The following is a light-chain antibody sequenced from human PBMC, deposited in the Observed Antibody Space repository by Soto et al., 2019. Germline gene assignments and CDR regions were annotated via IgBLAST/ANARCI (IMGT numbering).Light chain of an antibody. Sequence: EIVLTQSPGSLSLSPGERATLSCRASQSVDSTFFAWYQKKPGQAPRLLMYGVSKRATGIPDRFSGSGSGTDFTLTISRLEPEDFAVYYCQTFGQGTRVEIK. V-gene: IGKV3-20*01. CDR1: QSVDSTF. CDR2: GVS. J-gene: IGKJ1*01. CDR3: QT.